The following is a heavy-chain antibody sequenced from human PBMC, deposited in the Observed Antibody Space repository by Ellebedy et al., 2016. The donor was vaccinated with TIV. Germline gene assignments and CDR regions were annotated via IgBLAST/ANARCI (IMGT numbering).Heavy chain of an antibody. J-gene: IGHJ4*02. V-gene: IGHV4-39*07. CDR1: GDSMRSRSLY. CDR3: AADRSIRWYFF. CDR2: IYSTWNK. D-gene: IGHD6-13*01. Sequence: MPSETLSLTCTVSGDSMRSRSLYWVWVRQAPGKGLQWIGSIYSTWNKYYNPSLESRVSMSIDTSTNQFSLKLTSVTAADTAVYDCAADRSIRWYFFWGQGTLVTVSS.